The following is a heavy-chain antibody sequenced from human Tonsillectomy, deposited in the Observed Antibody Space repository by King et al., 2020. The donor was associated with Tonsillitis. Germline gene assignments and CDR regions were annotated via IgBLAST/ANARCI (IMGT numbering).Heavy chain of an antibody. D-gene: IGHD2-2*02. Sequence: VQLQQWGAGLLKPSETLSLICAVYGGSFSGYYWSGIRQPPGKGLEWIGEINQSGSTNYNPSLKSRVNISVDTSKNQFSLKLSSVTAADTAVYYCARAVLNIVVLPAAIDNYYYYYGMDVWGQATTVTVSS. CDR2: INQSGST. CDR1: GGSFSGYY. CDR3: ARAVLNIVVLPAAIDNYYYYYGMDV. J-gene: IGHJ6*02. V-gene: IGHV4-34*01.